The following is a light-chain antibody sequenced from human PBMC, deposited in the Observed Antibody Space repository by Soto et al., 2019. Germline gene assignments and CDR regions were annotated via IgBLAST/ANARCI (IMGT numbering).Light chain of an antibody. J-gene: IGKJ1*01. V-gene: IGKV1-5*03. CDR1: QTISSW. Sequence: DIQMTQSPSTLSGSVGDRVAITCRASQTISSWLAWYQQKPGKAPKLLIYKASSLASGVPSRFSGSGSGTEFTLTISSLQPDDFATYYCQQYKTFGQGTKVDIK. CDR3: QQYKT. CDR2: KAS.